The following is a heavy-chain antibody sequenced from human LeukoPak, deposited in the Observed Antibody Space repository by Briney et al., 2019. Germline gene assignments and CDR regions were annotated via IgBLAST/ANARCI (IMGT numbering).Heavy chain of an antibody. CDR3: ARDPYGPRYFDL. J-gene: IGHJ2*01. CDR2: IYYSGST. CDR1: GGSISSYY. V-gene: IGHV4-59*01. D-gene: IGHD4-17*01. Sequence: PSETLSLTCTVSGGSISSYYWSWIRQPPGKGLEWIGYIYYSGSTNYNPSLKSRVPMAVDTSKNQFSLKLNSVTAADTAVYYCARDPYGPRYFDLWGRGTLVTVSS.